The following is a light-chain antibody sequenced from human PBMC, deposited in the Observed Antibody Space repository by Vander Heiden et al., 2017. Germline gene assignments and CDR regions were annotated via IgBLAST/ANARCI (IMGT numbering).Light chain of an antibody. CDR3: QQCESKPST. CDR1: QSISSY. J-gene: IGKJ2*02. V-gene: IGKV1-39*01. CDR2: AAS. Sequence: DIQMTQPPSSLSASVGDRVTITCRASQSISSYLNWYQQKPGKAPKLLIYAASSLQSGVPSRFSGSGSGTDFTLTISRLQPEDFATYYCQQCESKPSTFGQGTKVEIK.